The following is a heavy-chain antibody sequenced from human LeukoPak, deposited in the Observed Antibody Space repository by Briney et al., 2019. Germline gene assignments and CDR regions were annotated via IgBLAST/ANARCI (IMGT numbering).Heavy chain of an antibody. CDR2: ITDSGDNS. J-gene: IGHJ4*02. CDR3: AKAAGGTYYRVFDY. V-gene: IGHV3-23*01. CDR1: GFTFSSHG. Sequence: GGSLRLSCAASGFTFSSHGMHWVRQAPGKGLEWVSGITDSGDNSYYADSVKGRFTISRDNSNNLVYLQMNSLRAEDMAKYYCAKAAGGTYYRVFDYWGQGILVTVSS. D-gene: IGHD1-26*01.